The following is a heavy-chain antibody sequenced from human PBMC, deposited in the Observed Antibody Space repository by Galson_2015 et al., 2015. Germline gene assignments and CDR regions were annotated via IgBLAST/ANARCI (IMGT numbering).Heavy chain of an antibody. J-gene: IGHJ4*02. CDR1: GFTFRSYS. CDR3: ARDPLGDY. Sequence: PRLSCAASGFTFRSYSMNWVRQAPWKGLEWVSSISSSSSYIYYADSVKGRFTISRDNAKNSLYLQMNSLRAEDTAVYYCARDPLGDYWGQGTLVTVSS. D-gene: IGHD7-27*01. CDR2: ISSSSSYI. V-gene: IGHV3-21*01.